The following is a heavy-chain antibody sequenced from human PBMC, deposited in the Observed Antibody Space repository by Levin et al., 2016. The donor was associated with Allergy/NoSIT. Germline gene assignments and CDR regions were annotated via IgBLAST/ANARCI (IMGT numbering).Heavy chain of an antibody. V-gene: IGHV4-31*03. D-gene: IGHD3-16*01. J-gene: IGHJ3*02. CDR1: GGSISSGGYY. CDR2: IYYSGST. Sequence: SETLSLTCTVSGGSISSGGYYWSWIRQHPGKGLEWIGYIYYSGSTYYNPSLKSRVTISVDTSKNQFSLKLSSVTAADTAVYYCARDTSLSAFDIWGQGTMVTVSS. CDR3: ARDTSLSAFDI.